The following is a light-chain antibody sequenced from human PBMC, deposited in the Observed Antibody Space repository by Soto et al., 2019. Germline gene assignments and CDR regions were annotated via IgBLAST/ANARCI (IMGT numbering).Light chain of an antibody. Sequence: EIVLTQSPGTLSLSPEERAILSCRASQTVTSNYLAWYQHKPGQAPRLLIHDASSRATGIPDRFSGSGSGTDFTLTISRLEPEDFAVYYCQQYGGSPWTFGQGTKVEIK. CDR1: QTVTSNY. J-gene: IGKJ1*01. V-gene: IGKV3-20*01. CDR2: DAS. CDR3: QQYGGSPWT.